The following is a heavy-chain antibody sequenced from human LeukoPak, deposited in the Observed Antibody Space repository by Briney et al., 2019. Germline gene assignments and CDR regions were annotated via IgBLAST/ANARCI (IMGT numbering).Heavy chain of an antibody. J-gene: IGHJ4*02. CDR3: ARDTLRFGGVSVY. V-gene: IGHV1-69*04. CDR2: IIPILGIA. Sequence: ASVKGSCKASGGTFSSYAISWVRQAPGQGLEWMGRIIPILGIANYAQKFQGRVTITADKSTSTAYMELSSLRSEDTAVYYCARDTLRFGGVSVYWGQGTLVTVSS. CDR1: GGTFSSYA. D-gene: IGHD3-16*01.